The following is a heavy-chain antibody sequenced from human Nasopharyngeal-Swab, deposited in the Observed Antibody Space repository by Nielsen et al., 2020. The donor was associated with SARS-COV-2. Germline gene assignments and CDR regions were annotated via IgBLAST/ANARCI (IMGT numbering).Heavy chain of an antibody. CDR3: ARGPRRQSVVVPAAMRSMDV. CDR2: INHSGST. V-gene: IGHV4-34*01. D-gene: IGHD2-2*01. J-gene: IGHJ6*02. Sequence: GEGAEWGGEINHSGSTNYNPSLKSRVTISVDTSKNQFSLKLSSVTAADTAVYYCARGPRRQSVVVPAAMRSMDVWGQGTTVTVSS.